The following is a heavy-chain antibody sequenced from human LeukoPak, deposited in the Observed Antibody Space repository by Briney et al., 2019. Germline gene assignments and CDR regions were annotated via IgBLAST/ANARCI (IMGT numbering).Heavy chain of an antibody. J-gene: IGHJ4*02. CDR3: ARASPVLLWFGEFDY. CDR1: GYTLTSYG. Sequence: ASVKVSCKASGYTLTSYGISWVRQAPGQGLEWMGWISAYNGNTRYAQKLQGRVTMTTDSSTSTAYMELRSLRSDDTAVYYCARASPVLLWFGEFDYWGQGTLVTVSS. CDR2: ISAYNGNT. V-gene: IGHV1-18*01. D-gene: IGHD3-10*01.